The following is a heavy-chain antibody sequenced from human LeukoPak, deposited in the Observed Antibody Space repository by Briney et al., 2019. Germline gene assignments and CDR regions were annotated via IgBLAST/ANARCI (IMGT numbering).Heavy chain of an antibody. D-gene: IGHD3-22*01. J-gene: IGHJ4*02. CDR1: GYTFTSYA. V-gene: IGHV7-4-1*02. CDR2: INTNTGNP. CDR3: ARVVRGSSGYRYYFDY. Sequence: ASVKVSCKASGYTFTSYAMNWVRQAPGQGLEWMGWINTNTGNPTYAQGFTGRFVFSSDTSVSTAYLQISNLKAEDIAVYYCARVVRGSSGYRYYFDYWGQGTLVTVSS.